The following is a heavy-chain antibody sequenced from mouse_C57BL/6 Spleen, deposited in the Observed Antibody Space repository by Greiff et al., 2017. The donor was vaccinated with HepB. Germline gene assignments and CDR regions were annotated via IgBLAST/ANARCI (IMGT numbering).Heavy chain of an antibody. CDR3: ARWGSGLFAY. CDR2: INPNNGGT. CDR1: GYTFTDYY. Sequence: EVQLQQSGPELVKPGASVKISCKASGYTFTDYYMNWVKQSHGKSLEWIGDINPNNGGTSYNQKFKGKATLTVAKSSSTAYMELRSLTSEDSAVYYCARWGSGLFAYWGQGTLVTVSA. V-gene: IGHV1-26*01. D-gene: IGHD3-2*02. J-gene: IGHJ3*01.